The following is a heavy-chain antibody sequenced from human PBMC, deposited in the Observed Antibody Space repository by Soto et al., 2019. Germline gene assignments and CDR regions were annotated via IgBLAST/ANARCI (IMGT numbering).Heavy chain of an antibody. CDR3: ARGRGGYDGAYFDY. Sequence: QVQLVESGGGVVQPGRSLRLSCAASGFTFSSYAMHWVRQAPGKGLEWVAVISYDGSNKYYADSVKGRFTIPRDNXXNTLYLQMNSLRAEDTAVYYCARGRGGYDGAYFDYWGQGTLVTVSS. J-gene: IGHJ4*02. D-gene: IGHD5-12*01. CDR2: ISYDGSNK. CDR1: GFTFSSYA. V-gene: IGHV3-30-3*01.